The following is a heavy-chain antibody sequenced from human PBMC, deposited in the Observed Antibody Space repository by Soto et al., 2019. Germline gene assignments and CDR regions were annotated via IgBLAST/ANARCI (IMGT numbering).Heavy chain of an antibody. V-gene: IGHV1-3*01. CDR1: GYTFTRYS. Sequence: QVQVVQSGAEVKKPGASVKVSCKASGYTFTRYSIYWVRQAPGQRLAWMGWINVGNDNTKYSQKFQGRVTITRGTSARTAYKELRSLRSEDTAVYYWARGIRFFDWLDNTSWFDPWGQGTLVTVSS. D-gene: IGHD3-9*01. CDR3: ARGIRFFDWLDNTSWFDP. CDR2: INVGNDNT. J-gene: IGHJ5*02.